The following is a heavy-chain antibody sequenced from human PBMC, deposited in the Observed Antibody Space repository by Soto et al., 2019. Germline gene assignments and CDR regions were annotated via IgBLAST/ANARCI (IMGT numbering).Heavy chain of an antibody. CDR2: ISYDGSNK. CDR1: GFTFSSYA. J-gene: IGHJ3*02. D-gene: IGHD6-13*01. CDR3: ARDRTAPGIAAAGYDAFDI. V-gene: IGHV3-30-3*01. Sequence: GGSLRLSCAASGFTFSSYAMHWVRQAPGKGLEWVAVISYDGSNKYYADSVKGRFTISRDNSKNTLYLQMNSLRAEDTAVYYCARDRTAPGIAAAGYDAFDIWGQGTMVTVS.